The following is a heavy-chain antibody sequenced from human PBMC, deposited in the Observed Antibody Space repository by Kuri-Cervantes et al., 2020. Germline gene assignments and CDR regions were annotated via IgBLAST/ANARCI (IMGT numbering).Heavy chain of an antibody. Sequence: GSLRLSCAVYGGSFSGYYWSWIRQPPGKGLEWIGSSYYSGSTYYNPSLKSRATISVDMSKNQFSLQLRSVTAADTALYYCARGPSQAAADWYFDLWGRGTLVTVSS. D-gene: IGHD6-13*01. CDR3: ARGPSQAAADWYFDL. CDR1: GGSFSGYY. CDR2: SYYSGST. J-gene: IGHJ2*01. V-gene: IGHV4-34*01.